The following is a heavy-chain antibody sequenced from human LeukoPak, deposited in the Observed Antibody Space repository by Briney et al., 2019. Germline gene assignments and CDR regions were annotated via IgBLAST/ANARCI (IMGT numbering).Heavy chain of an antibody. CDR1: GYTFTSYD. D-gene: IGHD1-26*01. J-gene: IGHJ4*02. CDR3: ARGVGPYSNYFDY. CDR2: MNPNSGNT. Sequence: GASVKVSCKASGYTFTSYDINWVGQATGQGLEWMGWMNPNSGNTGYAHKFQGRVTITMNTSISTAYMELSSLRSEDTAVYYCARGVGPYSNYFDYWGQGTLVTVSS. V-gene: IGHV1-8*03.